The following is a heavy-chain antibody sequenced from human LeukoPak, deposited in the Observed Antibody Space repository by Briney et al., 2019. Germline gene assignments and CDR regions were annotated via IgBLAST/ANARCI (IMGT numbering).Heavy chain of an antibody. CDR3: ARDEGATEFDY. D-gene: IGHD1-26*01. Sequence: GTSLRLSCAASGFSLRNYAMHWVRQSPGKGLEWVAVISYDGTYTYYADFLKGRFAVSRDNAKNTLYLQMNSLRAEDTAVYYCARDEGATEFDYWGQGTLVTVSS. CDR2: ISYDGTYT. J-gene: IGHJ4*02. CDR1: GFSLRNYA. V-gene: IGHV3-30*07.